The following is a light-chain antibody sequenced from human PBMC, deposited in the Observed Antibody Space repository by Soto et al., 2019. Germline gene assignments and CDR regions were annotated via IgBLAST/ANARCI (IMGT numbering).Light chain of an antibody. J-gene: IGKJ2*01. Sequence: EIVLTQSPATLSSSPGERVTFFCRASQSVGTYLGWYQQKPGQAPRLLIYDASNRAPGIPARFTGSGSGTLFTLSISSLETEDFAVYYCQQRNNWPPYTFGQGNKLEIK. CDR3: QQRNNWPPYT. CDR1: QSVGTY. V-gene: IGKV3-11*01. CDR2: DAS.